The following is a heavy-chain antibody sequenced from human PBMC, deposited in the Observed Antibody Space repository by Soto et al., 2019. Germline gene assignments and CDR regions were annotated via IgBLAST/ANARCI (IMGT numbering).Heavy chain of an antibody. Sequence: SETLSLTCAVSGGSISSSNWWSWARQPPGKGLEWIGEINHSGSTNYNPSLKSRVTISVDTSKNQFSLKLSSVTAADTAVYYCARGRAGQQLVSYYFDYWGQGTLVTVSS. J-gene: IGHJ4*02. V-gene: IGHV4-4*02. CDR3: ARGRAGQQLVSYYFDY. D-gene: IGHD6-13*01. CDR1: GGSISSSNW. CDR2: INHSGST.